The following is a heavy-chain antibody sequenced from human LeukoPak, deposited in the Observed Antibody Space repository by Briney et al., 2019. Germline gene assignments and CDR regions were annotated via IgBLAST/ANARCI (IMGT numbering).Heavy chain of an antibody. V-gene: IGHV3-21*01. Sequence: GGSLRLSCAASGFIFSSYTINWVRQAPGKGLEWVSSISSSGTFIYYADSVKGRFTISRDNAKSSLFLQMNSLRPEDTAVYYCARLDGVWTKTGGWGQGALATVSS. J-gene: IGHJ4*02. D-gene: IGHD2-15*01. CDR3: ARLDGVWTKTGG. CDR2: ISSSGTFI. CDR1: GFIFSSYT.